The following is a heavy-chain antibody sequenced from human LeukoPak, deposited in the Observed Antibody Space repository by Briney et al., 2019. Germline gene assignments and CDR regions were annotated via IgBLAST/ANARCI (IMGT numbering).Heavy chain of an antibody. V-gene: IGHV1-2*02. J-gene: IGHJ3*02. Sequence: ASVKVSCKASGYTFTGYYMHWVRQAPGQGLEWMGWINPNSGGTNYAQKFQGRVTMTRDTSISTAYMELSRLRSDDTAVYYCARVRILTPVHAFDIWGQGTMVTVSS. CDR1: GYTFTGYY. D-gene: IGHD3-9*01. CDR3: ARVRILTPVHAFDI. CDR2: INPNSGGT.